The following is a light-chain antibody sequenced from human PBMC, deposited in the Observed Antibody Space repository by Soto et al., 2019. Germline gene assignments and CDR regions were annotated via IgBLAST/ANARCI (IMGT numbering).Light chain of an antibody. CDR1: QSVSSSY. Sequence: EIVLTQSPGTLSLSPGERVTLSCMASQSVSSSYLAWYQQKPGQPPRLLSYGAASRATGIPDRFSGSGSGTDFSLTISRLEPEDVAVYICQQYGSSPLTFGGGTKVEIK. V-gene: IGKV3-20*01. CDR2: GAA. CDR3: QQYGSSPLT. J-gene: IGKJ4*01.